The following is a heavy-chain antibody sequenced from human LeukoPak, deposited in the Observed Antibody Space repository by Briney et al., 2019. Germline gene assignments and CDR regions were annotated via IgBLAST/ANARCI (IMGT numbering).Heavy chain of an antibody. CDR1: GYSFTNQD. V-gene: IGHV1-3*03. Sequence: ASVKVSCKASGYSFTNQDMHWVRQAPGQRLEWMGCINPDNGNTKYSQEFQGRVTITRDTSASTAYMELSSLRSEDTAVYYCARGVNYYDSSGYRPRYYFDYWGQGTLVTVSS. CDR2: INPDNGNT. D-gene: IGHD3-22*01. J-gene: IGHJ4*02. CDR3: ARGVNYYDSSGYRPRYYFDY.